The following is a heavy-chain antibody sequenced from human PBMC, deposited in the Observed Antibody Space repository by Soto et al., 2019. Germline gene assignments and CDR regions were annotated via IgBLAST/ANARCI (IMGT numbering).Heavy chain of an antibody. Sequence: QLQLQESGPGLVKPSETLSLTCTVSGGSISSSSYYWGWIRQPPGKGLEWIGSIYYSGSTYYNPSLKSRVTISVDTSKNQFSLKLSSVTAADTAVYDCARHEVHCSGGSCRNFDYWGQGTLVTVSS. CDR1: GGSISSSSYY. V-gene: IGHV4-39*01. D-gene: IGHD2-15*01. CDR3: ARHEVHCSGGSCRNFDY. CDR2: IYYSGST. J-gene: IGHJ4*02.